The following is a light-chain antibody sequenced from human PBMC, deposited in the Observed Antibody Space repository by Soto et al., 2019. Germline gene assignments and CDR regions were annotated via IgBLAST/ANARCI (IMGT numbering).Light chain of an antibody. J-gene: IGKJ3*01. V-gene: IGKV3-15*01. CDR2: GAS. CDR3: QQYSDWPYT. Sequence: EIVMTQSPATLSVSPGERATLSCRASQSVSSNLAWYQQKPGQAPRLLIYGASTRATGIPARFSGSESGTEFNLTISSLQSEDFAVYYCQQYSDWPYTFGSGTKVDIK. CDR1: QSVSSN.